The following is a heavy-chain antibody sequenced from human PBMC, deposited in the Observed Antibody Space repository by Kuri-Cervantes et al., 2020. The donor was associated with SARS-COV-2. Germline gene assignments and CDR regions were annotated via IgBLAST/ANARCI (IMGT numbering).Heavy chain of an antibody. CDR2: ISYDGSNK. CDR1: GFTFSSYA. Sequence: LSLTCAASGFTFSSYAMHWVRQAPGKGLEWVAVISYDGSNKYYADSVKGRFTISRDNSKNTLYLQMNSLRAEDTAVYYCARDGMRSSKYYYYYYYMDVWGKGTTVTVSS. J-gene: IGHJ6*03. V-gene: IGHV3-30*04. CDR3: ARDGMRSSKYYYYYYYMDV. D-gene: IGHD1-1*01.